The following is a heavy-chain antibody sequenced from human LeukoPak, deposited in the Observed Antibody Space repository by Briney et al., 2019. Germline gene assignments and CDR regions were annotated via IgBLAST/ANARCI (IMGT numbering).Heavy chain of an antibody. CDR1: GFTFDDYA. Sequence: GRSLRLSCAASGFTFDDYAMHWVRHAPGKGLEWVSGISWNSGSRGYADSVKGRFTISRDNAKNSLYLQMNSLRAEDTALYYCAKNGGGWYYFDYWGQGTLVTVSS. V-gene: IGHV3-9*01. CDR2: ISWNSGSR. J-gene: IGHJ4*02. CDR3: AKNGGGWYYFDY. D-gene: IGHD6-19*01.